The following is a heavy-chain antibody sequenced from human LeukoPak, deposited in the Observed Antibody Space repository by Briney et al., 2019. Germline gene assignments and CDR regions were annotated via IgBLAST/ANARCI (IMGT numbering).Heavy chain of an antibody. Sequence: GASVKVSCKVSGYTLTELSMHWVRQAPGKGLEWMGGFDPEDGETIYAQKFQGRVTMTEDTSTDTAYMELSSLRSEDTAVYYCATPSLVVPAGDAFDIWGQGTMVTVSS. J-gene: IGHJ3*02. CDR1: GYTLTELS. D-gene: IGHD2-2*01. V-gene: IGHV1-24*01. CDR3: ATPSLVVPAGDAFDI. CDR2: FDPEDGET.